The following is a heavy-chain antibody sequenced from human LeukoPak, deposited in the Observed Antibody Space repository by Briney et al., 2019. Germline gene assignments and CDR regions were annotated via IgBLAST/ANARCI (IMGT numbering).Heavy chain of an antibody. J-gene: IGHJ4*02. CDR3: ARIRADILTGYYLFDY. CDR1: GGSISSYY. D-gene: IGHD3-9*01. Sequence: SETLSLTCTVSGGSISSYYWSWIRQPPGKGLEWIGYIYTSGSTNYNPSLKSRVTISVDTSKNQFSLKLSSVTAADTAVYYCARIRADILTGYYLFDYWGQGTLVTVSS. V-gene: IGHV4-4*09. CDR2: IYTSGST.